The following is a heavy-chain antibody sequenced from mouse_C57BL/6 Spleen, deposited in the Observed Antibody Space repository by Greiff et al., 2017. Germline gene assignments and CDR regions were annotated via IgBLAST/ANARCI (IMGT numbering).Heavy chain of an antibody. CDR1: GFNIKDDY. CDR2: IDPENGDT. V-gene: IGHV14-4*01. J-gene: IGHJ4*01. D-gene: IGHD1-1*01. CDR3: TTDGSSDGYAMDY. Sequence: VQLQESGAELVRPGASVKLSCTASGFNIKDDYMHWVKQRPEQGLEWVGWIDPENGDTAYASKFQGKVTITADTSSNTAYRQLSSLKSEDTAVYYVTTDGSSDGYAMDYWGQGTSVTVSA.